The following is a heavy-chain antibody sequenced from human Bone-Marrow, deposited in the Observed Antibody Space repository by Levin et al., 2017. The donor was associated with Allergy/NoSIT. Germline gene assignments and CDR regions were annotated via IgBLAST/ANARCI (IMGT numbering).Heavy chain of an antibody. CDR1: GFRFSNYW. J-gene: IGHJ6*02. Sequence: AGGSLRLSCAASGFRFSNYWMHWVRQVPGKGLVWVSHVNNDGTNTFYADSVKGRFSISRDNAKNTLHLQMNSLTGEDTAVYFCVRDWYGIDVWGQGTSVTVSS. V-gene: IGHV3-74*01. CDR3: VRDWYGIDV. CDR2: VNNDGTNT.